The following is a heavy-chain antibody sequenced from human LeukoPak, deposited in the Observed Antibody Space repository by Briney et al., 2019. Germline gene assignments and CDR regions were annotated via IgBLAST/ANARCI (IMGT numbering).Heavy chain of an antibody. CDR2: IFSGGST. D-gene: IGHD3-22*01. V-gene: IGHV4-39*01. CDR1: GGSISSSSFY. J-gene: IGHJ3*02. CDR3: ARGPYSYDSSGAFDI. Sequence: SETLSLTCTVSGGSISSSSFYWGWIRQPPGKGLEWIGSIFSGGSTYYNPSLKSRVTISVDTSKNQFSLKLSSVTAADPAVYFCARGPYSYDSSGAFDIWGQGTMVTVSS.